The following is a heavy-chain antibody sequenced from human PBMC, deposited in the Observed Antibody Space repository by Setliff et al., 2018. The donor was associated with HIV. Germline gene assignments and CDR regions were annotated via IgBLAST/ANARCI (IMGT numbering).Heavy chain of an antibody. J-gene: IGHJ4*02. CDR2: IYSDDYT. CDR1: GFNVNNEY. CDR3: ARGTHWESRGFDY. V-gene: IGHV3-66*01. Sequence: GGSLRLSCAVSGFNVNNEYMAWVRQAPGRGLEWVSIIYSDDYTKYADSLKGRFTISRDSAKNSLYLQMKSLSDEDTAVYYCARGTHWESRGFDYWGQGTLVTVSS. D-gene: IGHD7-27*01.